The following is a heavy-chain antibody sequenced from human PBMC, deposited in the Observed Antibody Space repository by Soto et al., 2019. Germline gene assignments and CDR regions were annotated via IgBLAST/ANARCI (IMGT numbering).Heavy chain of an antibody. CDR1: GYTFTGYY. CDR2: INPNSGGT. J-gene: IGHJ6*02. D-gene: IGHD2-2*01. Sequence: GASVKVSCKASGYTFTGYYMYWVRQAPGQGLEWMGWINPNSGGTNYAQKFQGRVTMTRDTSISTAYMELSRLRSDDTAVYYCARADGNIVVVPAAIQAYLGMDVWGQGTTVTVSS. V-gene: IGHV1-2*02. CDR3: ARADGNIVVVPAAIQAYLGMDV.